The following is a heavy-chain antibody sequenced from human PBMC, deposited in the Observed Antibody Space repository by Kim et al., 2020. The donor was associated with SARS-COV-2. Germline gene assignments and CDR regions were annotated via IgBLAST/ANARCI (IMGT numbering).Heavy chain of an antibody. D-gene: IGHD2-2*01. CDR1: GGSFSGYY. CDR2: INHSGST. Sequence: SETLSLTCAVYGGSFSGYYWSWIRQPPGKGLEWIGEINHSGSTNYNPSLKSRVTISVDTSKNQFSLKLSSVTAADTAVYYCARGLRTSTVWFDPWGQGTLVTVSS. V-gene: IGHV4-34*01. CDR3: ARGLRTSTVWFDP. J-gene: IGHJ5*02.